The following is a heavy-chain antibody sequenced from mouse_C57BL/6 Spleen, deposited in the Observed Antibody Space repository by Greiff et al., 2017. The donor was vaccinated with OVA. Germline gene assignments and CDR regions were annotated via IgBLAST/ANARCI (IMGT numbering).Heavy chain of an antibody. CDR2: IYPGSGSN. CDR1: GYTFTSYW. CDR3: ARTRAWFAY. V-gene: IGHV1-55*01. J-gene: IGHJ3*01. Sequence: QVQLQQSGAELVKPGASVKMSCKASGYTFTSYWITWVKQRPGQGLEWIGDIYPGSGSNNYNEKFKSKATLTVDTSSRTAYMQLSSLTSEDSAVYYCARTRAWFAYWGQGTLVTVSA.